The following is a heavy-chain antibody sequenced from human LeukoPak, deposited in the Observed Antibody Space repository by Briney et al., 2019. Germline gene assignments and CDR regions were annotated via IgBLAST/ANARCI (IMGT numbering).Heavy chain of an antibody. CDR1: GYTFTGYY. D-gene: IGHD3-22*01. CDR3: AREDSSSYSLYYFDY. CDR2: INPNSGGR. V-gene: IGHV1-2*02. J-gene: IGHJ4*02. Sequence: ASVKVSCKASGYTFTGYYMHWVRQAPGQGLEWMGWINPNSGGRSYAQKFQGRVTMTGDTSISTAYMELSRLGSDDAAVYYCAREDSSSYSLYYFDYWGQGTLLTVSS.